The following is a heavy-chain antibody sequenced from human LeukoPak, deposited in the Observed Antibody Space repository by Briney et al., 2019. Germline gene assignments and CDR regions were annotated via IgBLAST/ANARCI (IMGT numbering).Heavy chain of an antibody. CDR1: GFTFNIYT. D-gene: IGHD3-22*01. Sequence: PGGSLRLSCAASGFTFNIYTINWVRQAPGKGLEWVSSISSTSSDIHYADSVKGRFTIFRDNTKNSLYLQMDSLRAEDTAVYYCARGGGDSTGHQGDFDYWGQGTLVTVSS. V-gene: IGHV3-21*01. J-gene: IGHJ4*02. CDR2: ISSTSSDI. CDR3: ARGGGDSTGHQGDFDY.